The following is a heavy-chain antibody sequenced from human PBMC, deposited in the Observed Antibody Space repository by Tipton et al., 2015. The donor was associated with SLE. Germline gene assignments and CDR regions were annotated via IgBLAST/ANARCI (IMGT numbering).Heavy chain of an antibody. V-gene: IGHV3-66*01. CDR2: IYSGGST. CDR3: ARTPHCSSTSCLQYYFDY. J-gene: IGHJ4*02. D-gene: IGHD2-2*01. Sequence: LSLTCAASGFTVSSNYMSWVRQAPGKGLEWVSVIYSGGSTYYADSVKGRFTISRDNSKNTLYLQMNSLRAEDTAVYYCARTPHCSSTSCLQYYFDYWGQGTLVTVSS. CDR1: GFTVSSNY.